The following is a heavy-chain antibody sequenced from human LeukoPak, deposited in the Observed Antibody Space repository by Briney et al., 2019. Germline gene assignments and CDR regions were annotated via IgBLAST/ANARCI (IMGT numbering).Heavy chain of an antibody. J-gene: IGHJ6*03. D-gene: IGHD6-19*01. CDR3: ASMGSSGWYDYYYYYYVDV. Sequence: GGSLRLSCAASGFTFSNYAMSWVRQAPGKGLEWVSAIHGTDGRTWYPDSVKGRCTISRDNSKNTLYLQMNSLRAEDTAVYYCASMGSSGWYDYYYYYYVDVWGKGTTVTISS. CDR2: IHGTDGRT. V-gene: IGHV3-23*01. CDR1: GFTFSNYA.